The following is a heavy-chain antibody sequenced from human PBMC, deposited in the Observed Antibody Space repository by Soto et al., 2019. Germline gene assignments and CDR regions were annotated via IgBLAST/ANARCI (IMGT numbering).Heavy chain of an antibody. D-gene: IGHD6-19*01. CDR2: ISNDGVNK. Sequence: QVQLVESGGGVVQPGGSLRLSCAASGFTFSHYGRYWVRHAPGTGLEWVAAISNDGVNKYYPDSVKGRFTISRDNSRNPLSLEVTSLTAEDTAAYYCAKVSTSSGWYSRFGSWGQGTLVTVSS. CDR3: AKVSTSSGWYSRFGS. V-gene: IGHV3-30*18. CDR1: GFTFSHYG. J-gene: IGHJ4*02.